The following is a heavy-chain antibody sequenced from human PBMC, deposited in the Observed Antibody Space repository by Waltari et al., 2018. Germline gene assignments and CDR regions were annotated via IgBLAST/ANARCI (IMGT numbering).Heavy chain of an antibody. J-gene: IGHJ4*02. Sequence: EVPLLEFGGGLAQPGRPLRPPCAATGFLYFCYAMSRVRPAPGKWLRWISGISNSGVITNYEDSVKGRFTVSRDNSKNTLFLQLISLRAEDTAIYYCARHLYSIDYLELGNWSQGTLVTVSS. V-gene: IGHV3-23*01. CDR1: GFLYFCYA. CDR3: ARHLYSIDYLELGN. D-gene: IGHD3-22*01. CDR2: ISNSGVIT.